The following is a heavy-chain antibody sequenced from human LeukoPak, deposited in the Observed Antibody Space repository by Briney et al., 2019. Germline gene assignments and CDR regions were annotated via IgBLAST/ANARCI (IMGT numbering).Heavy chain of an antibody. V-gene: IGHV4-39*01. CDR2: MHYGGST. J-gene: IGHJ4*02. CDR1: GGSISSSSYY. CDR3: ARRKAKTPNYFDY. Sequence: SETLSLTCTVSGGSISSSSYYWDWIRQPPGKGLEWIGCMHYGGSTDYNPSLKSRATISADTSKNQFSLELTSVTAADTAMYYCARRKAKTPNYFDYWGQGALVTVSS.